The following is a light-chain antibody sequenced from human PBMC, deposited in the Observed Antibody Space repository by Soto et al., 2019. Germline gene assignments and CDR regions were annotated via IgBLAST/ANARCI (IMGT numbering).Light chain of an antibody. CDR1: QTIATW. CDR2: KAS. V-gene: IGKV1-5*03. CDR3: QHYDSYPWT. J-gene: IGKJ1*01. Sequence: DVQMTQSPSTLSASLGDRVTITCRASQTIATWLAWYQQKPGNAPKLLIYKASSLESGAPSRFSGSGSGTEFTLTISGLQPDDFGTYYCQHYDSYPWTFGQGTKVEIK.